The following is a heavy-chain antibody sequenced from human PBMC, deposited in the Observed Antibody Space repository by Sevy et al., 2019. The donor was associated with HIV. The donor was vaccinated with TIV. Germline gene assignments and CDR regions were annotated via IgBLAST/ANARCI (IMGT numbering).Heavy chain of an antibody. V-gene: IGHV1-24*01. D-gene: IGHD3-3*02. CDR1: GYTLTDLS. Sequence: ASVKVSCKVSGYTLTDLSMHWVRQAPGKGLEWMGGFDPEDGETIYAQKFQGRVTMTEDTSTDTAYMELSSLRSEDTAVYYCATPFLMGNRYYYYRMDVWGQGTTVTVSS. J-gene: IGHJ6*02. CDR3: ATPFLMGNRYYYYRMDV. CDR2: FDPEDGET.